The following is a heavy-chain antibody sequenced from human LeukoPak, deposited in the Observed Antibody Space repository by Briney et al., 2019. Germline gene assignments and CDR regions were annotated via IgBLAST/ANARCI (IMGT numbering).Heavy chain of an antibody. V-gene: IGHV4-59*01. J-gene: IGHJ4*02. D-gene: IGHD2-2*01. Sequence: PSETLSLTCTVSGGSIGSYFWNWIRQPPGKGLEWIGNVYYSGSTNYNPSLKSRIAISVDTSKNQFSLKLSSVTAADTAVYYCARGGPLVSHRDYWGQGTLVTVSS. CDR3: ARGGPLVSHRDY. CDR1: GGSIGSYF. CDR2: VYYSGST.